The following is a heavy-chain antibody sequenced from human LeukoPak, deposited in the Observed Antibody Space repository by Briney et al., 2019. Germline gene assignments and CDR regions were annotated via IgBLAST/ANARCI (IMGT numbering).Heavy chain of an antibody. D-gene: IGHD1-26*01. CDR3: ARGKGWEQPIDS. CDR1: GFTFSSYS. CDR2: ISSSSSYI. V-gene: IGHV3-21*01. Sequence: PGGSLRLSCAASGFTFSSYSMNWVRQAPGKGLEWVSSISSSSSYIYYADSVKGRFTISRDNAKNSLYLQMNSLRAEDTAVYFCARGKGWEQPIDSWGQGCLVTVSS. J-gene: IGHJ4*02.